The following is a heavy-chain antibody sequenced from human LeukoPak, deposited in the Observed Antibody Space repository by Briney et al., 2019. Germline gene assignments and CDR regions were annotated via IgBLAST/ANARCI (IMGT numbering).Heavy chain of an antibody. Sequence: GGSLRLSCAASGFTFSSYAMSWVRQAPGKGLEWVSAISGSGGSTYYADSVKGRLTISRDNSKNTLYLQMNSLRAEDTAVYYCAKDSHGTYCTNGVCYTPPDYWGQGTLVTVSS. CDR2: ISGSGGST. CDR3: AKDSHGTYCTNGVCYTPPDY. CDR1: GFTFSSYA. J-gene: IGHJ4*02. V-gene: IGHV3-23*01. D-gene: IGHD2-8*01.